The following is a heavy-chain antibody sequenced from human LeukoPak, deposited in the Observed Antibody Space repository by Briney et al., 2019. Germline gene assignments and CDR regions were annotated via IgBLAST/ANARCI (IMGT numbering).Heavy chain of an antibody. CDR3: ARSRRYSYDAFDT. D-gene: IGHD5-18*01. CDR2: IYYSGST. CDR1: GGSISSYY. V-gene: IGHV4-59*08. Sequence: PSETLSLTCTVSGGSISSYYWSWIRQPPGKGLEWIGYIYYSGSTNYNPSLKSRVTISVDTSKNQFSLKLSSVTAADTAVYYCARSRRYSYDAFDTWGQGTMVTVSS. J-gene: IGHJ3*02.